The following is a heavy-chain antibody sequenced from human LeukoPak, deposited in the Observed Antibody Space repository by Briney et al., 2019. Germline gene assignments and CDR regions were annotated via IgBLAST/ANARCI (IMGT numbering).Heavy chain of an antibody. V-gene: IGHV3-21*01. CDR1: GFTFSSYS. D-gene: IGHD5-12*01. CDR3: ARELSGYDLDAFDI. CDR2: ISSSSSYI. J-gene: IGHJ3*02. Sequence: GGSLRLSCAASGFTFSSYSMNCVRQAPGKGLEWVSSISSSSSYIYYADSVKGRFTISRDNAKNSLYLQMNSLRAEDTAVYYCARELSGYDLDAFDIWGQGTMVTVSS.